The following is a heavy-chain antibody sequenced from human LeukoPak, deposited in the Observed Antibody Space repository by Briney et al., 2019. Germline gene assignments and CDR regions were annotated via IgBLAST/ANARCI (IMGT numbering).Heavy chain of an antibody. D-gene: IGHD2-8*02. CDR3: ARDLVGSSHLPHYYYMDV. Sequence: GASVKVSCNASGYTFTHYYIHWVRQAPRHGLQWMGWINPNSGDTKYAQQFQGRVSMTRDTSITTAYMELSRLRSDDTAVYYCARDLVGSSHLPHYYYMDVWGKGTTVTVSS. CDR2: INPNSGDT. J-gene: IGHJ6*03. V-gene: IGHV1-2*02. CDR1: GYTFTHYY.